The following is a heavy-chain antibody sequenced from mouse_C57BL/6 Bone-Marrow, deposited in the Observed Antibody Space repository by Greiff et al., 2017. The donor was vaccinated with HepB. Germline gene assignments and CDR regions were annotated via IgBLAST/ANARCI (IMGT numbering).Heavy chain of an antibody. V-gene: IGHV1-64*01. Sequence: QVQLQQPGAELVKPGASVKLYCKASGYTFTSYWMHWVKQRPGQGLEWIGMIHPNSGSTNYNEKFKSKATLTVDKSSSTAYMQLSSLTSEDSAVYYCARLRYYGSSEEGYAMDYWGQGTSVTVSS. D-gene: IGHD1-1*01. CDR2: IHPNSGST. J-gene: IGHJ4*01. CDR3: ARLRYYGSSEEGYAMDY. CDR1: GYTFTSYW.